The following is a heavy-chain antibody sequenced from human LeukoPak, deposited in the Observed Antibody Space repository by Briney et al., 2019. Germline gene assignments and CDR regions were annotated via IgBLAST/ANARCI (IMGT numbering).Heavy chain of an antibody. CDR2: ISFDGSNK. D-gene: IGHD3-22*01. CDR3: ARGQHYYDSSGYYCDP. Sequence: PGGSLRLSCAASGFIFSNFVMHWVRQAPGKGLEWVAVISFDGSNKYYADSVKGRFTISRDNSKNTLYLQMNSLRAEDTAVYYCARGQHYYDSSGYYCDPWGQGTLVTVSS. J-gene: IGHJ5*02. CDR1: GFIFSNFV. V-gene: IGHV3-30-3*01.